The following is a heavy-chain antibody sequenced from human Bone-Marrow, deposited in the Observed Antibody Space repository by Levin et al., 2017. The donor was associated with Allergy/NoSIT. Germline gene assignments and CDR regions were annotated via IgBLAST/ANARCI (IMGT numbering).Heavy chain of an antibody. Sequence: KISCKASGGTFSSYAISWVRQAPGQGLEWMGGIIPIFGTANYAQKFQGRVTITADESTSTAYMELSSLRSEDTAVYYCARNGYYDSSGFYFDYWGQGTLVTVSS. CDR3: ARNGYYDSSGFYFDY. V-gene: IGHV1-69*01. CDR1: GGTFSSYA. D-gene: IGHD3-22*01. CDR2: IIPIFGTA. J-gene: IGHJ4*02.